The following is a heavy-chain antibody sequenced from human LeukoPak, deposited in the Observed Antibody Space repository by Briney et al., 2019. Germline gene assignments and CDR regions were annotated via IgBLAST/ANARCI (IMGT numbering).Heavy chain of an antibody. D-gene: IGHD6-19*01. CDR2: IRSKANSYAT. Sequence: PGGSLKLSCAASGFTFSGSAMHWVRQASGKGLEWVGRIRSKANSYATAYAASVKGRITISRDDSKNTAYLQMNSLKTEDTAVYYCTSPSTGYSSGWATSTLDYWGQGNPGHRLL. CDR3: TSPSTGYSSGWATSTLDY. V-gene: IGHV3-73*01. J-gene: IGHJ4*02. CDR1: GFTFSGSA.